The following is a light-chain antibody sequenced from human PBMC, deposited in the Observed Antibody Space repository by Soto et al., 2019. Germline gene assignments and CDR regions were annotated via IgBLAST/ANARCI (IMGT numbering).Light chain of an antibody. CDR2: GAT. CDR3: QQYNNWPRT. Sequence: EIVWTHSPGTLSLSPWERSTLSFSSSQSVSSSYLAWYQQKPGQAPRLLIHGATTRATGIPARFSGSGSGTEFTLTISSLQSEDFAVYYCQQYNNWPRTFGQGTKVDIK. J-gene: IGKJ1*01. V-gene: IGKV3-15*01. CDR1: QSVSSSY.